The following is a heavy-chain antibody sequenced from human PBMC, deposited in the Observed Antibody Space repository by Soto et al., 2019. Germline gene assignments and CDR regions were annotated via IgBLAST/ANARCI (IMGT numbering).Heavy chain of an antibody. CDR1: GFNFNDYG. CDR3: TKEIRMNGDYGPHDFDY. D-gene: IGHD2-21*02. CDR2: ISWTGGPI. Sequence: EVQLVESGGGLVQPGRSLRLSCAASGFNFNDYGMHWVRQVPGKGLEWVSGISWTGGPIGYSDSVKGRFTISRDNAKNSLYLQMNRLRTEDTALYYCTKEIRMNGDYGPHDFDYWGQGTLVTVSS. J-gene: IGHJ4*02. V-gene: IGHV3-9*01.